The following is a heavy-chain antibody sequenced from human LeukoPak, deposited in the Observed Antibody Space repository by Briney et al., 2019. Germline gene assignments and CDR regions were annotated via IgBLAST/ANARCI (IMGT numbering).Heavy chain of an antibody. V-gene: IGHV3-23*01. CDR3: ARTFYYDSTAPDAFDL. CDR2: ISGSGGST. J-gene: IGHJ3*01. CDR1: GFTFSSYA. Sequence: GGSLRLSCAASGFTFSSYAMSWVRQAPGKGLEWVSAISGSGGSTYYADSVKGRFTISRDNSKNTLYLQMNSLRVEDTAVYYCARTFYYDSTAPDAFDLWGQGTMVTVSS. D-gene: IGHD3-22*01.